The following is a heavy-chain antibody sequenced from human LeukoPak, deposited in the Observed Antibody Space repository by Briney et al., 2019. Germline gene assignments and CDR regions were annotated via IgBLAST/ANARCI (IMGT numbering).Heavy chain of an antibody. J-gene: IGHJ4*02. Sequence: GESLKISCKGSGYSFTSYWIGWVRQMPGKGLEWMGIIYPGDSDTRYSPSFQGQVTISADKSISTAYLQWSSLKASDTAMHYCARVILVSKRAGPYYFDYWGQGTLVTVSS. CDR3: ARVILVSKRAGPYYFDY. CDR2: IYPGDSDT. CDR1: GYSFTSYW. V-gene: IGHV5-51*01. D-gene: IGHD2-8*02.